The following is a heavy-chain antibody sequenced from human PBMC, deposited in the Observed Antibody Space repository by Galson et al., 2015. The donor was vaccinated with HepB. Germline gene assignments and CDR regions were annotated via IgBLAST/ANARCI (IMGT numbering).Heavy chain of an antibody. CDR3: ARDGRPIKTSGWGGGTGNYYYYYGMDV. V-gene: IGHV3-21*01. CDR2: ISSSSSYI. D-gene: IGHD3-16*01. J-gene: IGHJ6*02. Sequence: SLRLSCAASGFTFSSYSMNWVRQAPGKGLEWVSSISSSSSYIYYADSVKGRFTISRDNAKNSLYLQMNSLRAEDTAVYYCARDGRPIKTSGWGGGTGNYYYYYGMDVWGQGTTVTVSS. CDR1: GFTFSSYS.